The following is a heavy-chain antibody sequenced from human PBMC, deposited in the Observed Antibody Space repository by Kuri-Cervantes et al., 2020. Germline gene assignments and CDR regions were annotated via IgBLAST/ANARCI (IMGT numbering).Heavy chain of an antibody. CDR3: AKGIVDYDFWSGYLGYYYYYGMDV. D-gene: IGHD3-3*01. Sequence: GESLKISCAASGFTFSSYGMHWVRQAPGKGLEWVAVISYDGSNKYYADSVKGRFTISRDNSKNTLYLQMNSLRAEDTAVYYCAKGIVDYDFWSGYLGYYYYYGMDVWGQGTTVTVSS. CDR2: ISYDGSNK. J-gene: IGHJ6*02. V-gene: IGHV3-30*18. CDR1: GFTFSSYG.